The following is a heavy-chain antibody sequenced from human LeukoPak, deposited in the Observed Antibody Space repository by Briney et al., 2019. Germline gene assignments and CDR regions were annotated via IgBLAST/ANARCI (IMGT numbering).Heavy chain of an antibody. V-gene: IGHV3-21*01. CDR1: GFTFSSYS. CDR3: ARLEWLPTGYSSGWYPDY. D-gene: IGHD6-19*01. CDR2: ISSSSSYI. J-gene: IGHJ4*02. Sequence: GGSLRLSCAASGFTFSSYSMNWVRQAPGKGLEWVSSISSSSSYIYYADSVKGRFTISRDNAKNSLYLQMNSLRAEDTAVYYCARLEWLPTGYSSGWYPDYWGQGTLVTVSS.